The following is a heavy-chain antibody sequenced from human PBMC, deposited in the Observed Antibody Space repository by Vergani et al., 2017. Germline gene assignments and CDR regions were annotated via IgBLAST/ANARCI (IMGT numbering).Heavy chain of an antibody. J-gene: IGHJ4*02. CDR3: ARGDTAMDMDY. CDR1: GGTFSSYA. CDR2: IIPIFGTA. Sequence: QVQLVQSGAEVKKPGSSVTVSCKASGGTFSSYAISGVRHAPGQGLELMGRIIPIFGTANYAQKFQGRVTITADESTSTAYMELSSLRSEDTAVYYCARGDTAMDMDYWGQGTLVTVSS. V-gene: IGHV1-69*15. D-gene: IGHD5-18*01.